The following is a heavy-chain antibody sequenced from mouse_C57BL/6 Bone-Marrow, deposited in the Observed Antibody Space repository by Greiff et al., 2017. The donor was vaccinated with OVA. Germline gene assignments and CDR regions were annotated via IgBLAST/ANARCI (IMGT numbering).Heavy chain of an antibody. CDR1: GFNIQDDY. V-gene: IGHV14-4*01. J-gene: IGHJ3*01. CDR2: IDPENGDT. CDR3: TFYYYGSRGGFAY. Sequence: EVQLQQSGAELVRPGASVKLSCTASGFNIQDDYMHWVKQRPEQGLEWIGWIDPENGDTEYASKFQGKATITADTSSNTAYLQLSSLTSEDTAVYYCTFYYYGSRGGFAYWGQGTLVTVSA. D-gene: IGHD1-1*01.